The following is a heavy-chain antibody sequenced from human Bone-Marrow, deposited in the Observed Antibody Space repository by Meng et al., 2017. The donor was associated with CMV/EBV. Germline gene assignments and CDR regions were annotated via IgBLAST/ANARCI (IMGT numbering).Heavy chain of an antibody. Sequence: GGSLRLSCAASGFTFSSYAMHWVRQAPGKGLEWVAVTSYDGNNKYYADSVKGRFTLSRDNSKNTLYLQMNSLRAEDAAVYYCARPSTYYDFWSGFYDWGQGTLVTVYS. CDR3: ARPSTYYDFWSGFYD. J-gene: IGHJ4*02. CDR1: GFTFSSYA. D-gene: IGHD3-3*01. V-gene: IGHV3-30-3*01. CDR2: TSYDGNNK.